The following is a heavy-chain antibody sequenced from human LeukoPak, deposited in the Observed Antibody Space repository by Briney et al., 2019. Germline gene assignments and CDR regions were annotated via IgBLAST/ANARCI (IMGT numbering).Heavy chain of an antibody. J-gene: IGHJ4*02. CDR1: GFTFSIYG. V-gene: IGHV3-30*19. CDR2: ISYDGSNK. Sequence: GGSLRLSCAACGFTFSIYGMHWVRQAQGKGLEWVAVISYDGSNKYYADSVKGRFTISRDNSKNTLYLQMNSLRAEDTAVYYCARDLIDSSYFDYWGQGTLVTVSS. D-gene: IGHD3-22*01. CDR3: ARDLIDSSYFDY.